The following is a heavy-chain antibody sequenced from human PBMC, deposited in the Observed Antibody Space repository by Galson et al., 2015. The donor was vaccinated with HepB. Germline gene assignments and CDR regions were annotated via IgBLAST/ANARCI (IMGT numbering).Heavy chain of an antibody. Sequence: SLRLSCAASGFTFSSYAMHWVRQAPGKGLEYVSAISSNGGSTYYADSVKGRFTISRDNSKNTLYLQMSSLRAEDTAVYYCVKDVPRAVVWLSNLGEFDYWGQGTLVTVSS. J-gene: IGHJ4*02. D-gene: IGHD3-22*01. V-gene: IGHV3-64D*06. CDR2: ISSNGGST. CDR1: GFTFSSYA. CDR3: VKDVPRAVVWLSNLGEFDY.